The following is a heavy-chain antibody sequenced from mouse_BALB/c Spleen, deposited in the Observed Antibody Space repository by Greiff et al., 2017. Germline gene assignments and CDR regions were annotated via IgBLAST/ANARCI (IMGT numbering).Heavy chain of an antibody. Sequence: VQLQESGPSLVQPSQSLSITCTVSGFSLTSYGVHWVRQSPGKGLEWLGVIWSGGSTDYNAAFMSRLSITKDNSKSQVFFKMNSLQADDTAIYYCAKNPSLVAGGAMDYWGQGTSVTVSS. CDR1: GFSLTSYG. D-gene: IGHD1-1*01. CDR3: AKNPSLVAGGAMDY. CDR2: IWSGGST. V-gene: IGHV2-5-1*01. J-gene: IGHJ4*01.